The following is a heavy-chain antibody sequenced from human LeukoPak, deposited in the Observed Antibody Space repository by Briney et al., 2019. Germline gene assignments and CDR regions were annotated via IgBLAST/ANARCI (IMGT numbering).Heavy chain of an antibody. CDR3: ARDLNYYDSSGYLED. CDR1: GFTFSSYG. V-gene: IGHV3-33*01. CDR2: IWYDGSNK. J-gene: IGHJ4*02. Sequence: GGSLRLSCAASGFTFSSYGMHWVRQAPGKGLEWVAVIWYDGSNKYSADSVKGRFTISRDNSKNTLYLQMNSLRAEDTAVYYCARDLNYYDSSGYLEDWGQGTLVTVSS. D-gene: IGHD3-22*01.